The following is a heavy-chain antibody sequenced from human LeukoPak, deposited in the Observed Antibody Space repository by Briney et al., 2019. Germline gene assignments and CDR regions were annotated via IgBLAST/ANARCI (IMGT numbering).Heavy chain of an antibody. J-gene: IGHJ6*03. V-gene: IGHV4-34*01. CDR2: INYGGTT. D-gene: IGHD6-19*01. CDR3: AASDYYYYYMDV. Sequence: PSDTLSLTCALYGGSFSGYYWNWIRQPPGKGLEWIGEINYGGTTNYNPSLKSRVTISVDTSRSQFSLNLTSVTAADTATYYCAASDYYYYYMDVWGRGTPVTVSS. CDR1: GGSFSGYY.